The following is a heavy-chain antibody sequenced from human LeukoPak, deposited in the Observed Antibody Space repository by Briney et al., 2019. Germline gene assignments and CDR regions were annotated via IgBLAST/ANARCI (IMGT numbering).Heavy chain of an antibody. J-gene: IGHJ4*02. CDR3: ARVQVDTRLFDY. D-gene: IGHD5-12*01. CDR1: GDSINSYY. V-gene: IGHV4-4*07. Sequence: PSETLSLTCTVSGDSINSYYWSWVRQPAGKGLEWIGLIYPSGSTNYNPSLMSRVTMSVDTSKNQFSLNLSSLTAADTAVYYCARVQVDTRLFDYWGQGTLVTVSS. CDR2: IYPSGST.